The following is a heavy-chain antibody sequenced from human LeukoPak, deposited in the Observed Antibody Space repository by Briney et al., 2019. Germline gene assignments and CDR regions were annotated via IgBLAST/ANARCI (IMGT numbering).Heavy chain of an antibody. CDR2: IYHSGST. CDR3: ARGVTGGGYWFDP. Sequence: SETLSLTCAVSGGSISSGGYSWSWIRQPLGKGLEWIGNIYHSGSTYYNPSLKSRVTISVDRSKNQFSLKLSSVTATDTAVYYCARGVTGGGYWFDPWGQGTLVTVSS. J-gene: IGHJ5*02. V-gene: IGHV4-30-2*01. CDR1: GGSISSGGYS. D-gene: IGHD3-16*01.